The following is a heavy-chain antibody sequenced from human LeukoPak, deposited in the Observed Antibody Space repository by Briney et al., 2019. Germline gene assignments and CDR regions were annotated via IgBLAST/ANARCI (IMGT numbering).Heavy chain of an antibody. CDR3: ARSVPWGNFDY. CDR1: GGSISSYY. J-gene: IGHJ4*02. D-gene: IGHD3-16*01. V-gene: IGHV4-4*08. Sequence: SETLSLTCTVSGGSISSYYWGWIRQPPGKGLEWIGRIYTSGSTNYNPSLKSRVTISVDTSKNQFSLKLSSVTAADTAVYYCARSVPWGNFDYWGQGTLVTVSS. CDR2: IYTSGST.